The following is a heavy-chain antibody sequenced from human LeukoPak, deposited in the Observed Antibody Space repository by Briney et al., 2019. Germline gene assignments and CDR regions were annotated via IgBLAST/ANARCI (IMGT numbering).Heavy chain of an antibody. D-gene: IGHD5-18*01. Sequence: SETLPLTCAVYGGSFSGYYWSWIRQPPGKGLEWIGEINHSGSTNYNPSLKSRVTISVDTSKNQFSLKLSSVTAADTAVYYCARVGGYSYGGVAYYFDYWGQGTLVTVSS. CDR1: GGSFSGYY. V-gene: IGHV4-34*01. CDR2: INHSGST. CDR3: ARVGGYSYGGVAYYFDY. J-gene: IGHJ4*02.